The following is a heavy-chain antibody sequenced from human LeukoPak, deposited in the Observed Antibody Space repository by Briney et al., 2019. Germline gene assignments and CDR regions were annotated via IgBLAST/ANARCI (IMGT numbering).Heavy chain of an antibody. V-gene: IGHV1-46*01. Sequence: ASVKVSCKASGYTFTSYYIHWVRQAPGQGLEWMGVINPSGTWTSNAQKFQGRVTMTRDMSTSTVYMELSSLRSEDTAVYYCARDFGNDYVFSYWGQGTLVTVSS. CDR3: ARDFGNDYVFSY. D-gene: IGHD3-16*01. CDR1: GYTFTSYY. CDR2: INPSGTWT. J-gene: IGHJ4*01.